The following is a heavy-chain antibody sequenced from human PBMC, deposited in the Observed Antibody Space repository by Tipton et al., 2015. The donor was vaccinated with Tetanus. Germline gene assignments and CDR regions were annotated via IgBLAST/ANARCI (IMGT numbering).Heavy chain of an antibody. CDR2: IYYSGST. J-gene: IGHJ6*02. CDR1: GGSISSGGYY. V-gene: IGHV4-31*03. Sequence: TLSLTCTVSGGSISSGGYYWSWIRQHPGKGLEWIGYIYYSGSTYYNPSLRSRVTISVDTSKNQFSLKLSSVTAADTAVYYCARVVEVAVADMGLYYYYDMDVWGQGTTVTVSS. D-gene: IGHD6-19*01. CDR3: ARVVEVAVADMGLYYYYDMDV.